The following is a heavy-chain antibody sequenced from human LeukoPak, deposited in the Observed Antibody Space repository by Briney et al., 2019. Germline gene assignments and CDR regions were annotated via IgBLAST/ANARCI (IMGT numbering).Heavy chain of an antibody. D-gene: IGHD6-6*01. Sequence: PGGSLRLSCAASGFTFDDYAMHWVRQAPGKGLEWVSLISWDGGSTYYADSVKGRFTISRDNSKNSLYLQMNSLRAEDTALYYCAKDGAARRSGGYYYYYMDVWGKGTTVTVSS. J-gene: IGHJ6*03. V-gene: IGHV3-43D*03. CDR1: GFTFDDYA. CDR2: ISWDGGST. CDR3: AKDGAARRSGGYYYYYMDV.